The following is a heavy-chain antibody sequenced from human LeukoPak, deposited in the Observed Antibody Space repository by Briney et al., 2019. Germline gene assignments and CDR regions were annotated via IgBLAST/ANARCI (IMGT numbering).Heavy chain of an antibody. Sequence: GGSLRLSCAASGFTFSSYAMSWVRQAPGKGLEWVSAISGSGGSTYYADSVKGRFTTSRDNSKNTLYLQMNSLRAEDTAVYYCAKDWGDYYDSSGYSNYFDYWGQGTLVTVSS. J-gene: IGHJ4*02. CDR2: ISGSGGST. CDR1: GFTFSSYA. CDR3: AKDWGDYYDSSGYSNYFDY. V-gene: IGHV3-23*01. D-gene: IGHD3-22*01.